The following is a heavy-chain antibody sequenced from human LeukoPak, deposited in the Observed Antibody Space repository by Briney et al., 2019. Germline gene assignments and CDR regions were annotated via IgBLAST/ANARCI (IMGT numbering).Heavy chain of an antibody. CDR3: AREVAAHTFDP. CDR1: GFTFSSYA. Sequence: GGSLRLSCAASGFTFSSYAMHWVRQAPGKGLEWVAVISYDGSNNYYADSVKGRFTISRDNSKNTLYLQMNSLRAEDTAVYYCAREVAAHTFDPWGQGTLVTVSS. D-gene: IGHD6-13*01. J-gene: IGHJ5*02. V-gene: IGHV3-30*01. CDR2: ISYDGSNN.